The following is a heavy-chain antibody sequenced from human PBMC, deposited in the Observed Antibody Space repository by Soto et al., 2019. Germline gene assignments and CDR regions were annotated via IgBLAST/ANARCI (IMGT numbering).Heavy chain of an antibody. CDR1: GWSFSGYY. CDR2: INHSRSN. J-gene: IGHJ3*02. CDR3: ARSRGSGSYGRAFDI. V-gene: IGHV4-34*01. Sequence: WGTLCLTCAVYGWSFSGYYLSWVRQPPGKGLEWIGEINHSRSNNYTPPLKSRVTISVDTSKNQFSLKLSSVTAADTAVYYCARSRGSGSYGRAFDIWGQGTMVT. D-gene: IGHD3-10*01.